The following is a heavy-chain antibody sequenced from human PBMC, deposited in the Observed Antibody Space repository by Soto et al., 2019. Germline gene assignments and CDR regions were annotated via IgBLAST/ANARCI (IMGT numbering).Heavy chain of an antibody. Sequence: QVQLVESGGGVVQPGRSLRLSCAASGFTFRSYGMHWVRQAPGKGLVWVAVIWYDGSNRYYADSVKGRFTISRDNFKNTLYLQMNSLRAEDTAVYYCARDGGYCSGGSCPHFDYWGQGTLVTVSS. CDR2: IWYDGSNR. V-gene: IGHV3-33*01. CDR1: GFTFRSYG. J-gene: IGHJ4*02. CDR3: ARDGGYCSGGSCPHFDY. D-gene: IGHD2-15*01.